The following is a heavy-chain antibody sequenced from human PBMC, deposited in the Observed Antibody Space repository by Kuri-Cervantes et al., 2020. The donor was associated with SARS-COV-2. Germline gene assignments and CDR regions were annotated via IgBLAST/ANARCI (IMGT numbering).Heavy chain of an antibody. V-gene: IGHV4-39*02. CDR1: GGSLISESYY. D-gene: IGHD3-3*01. Sequence: GSLRLSCTVSGGSLISESYYWGWIRQAPGKGLEWIGSISYSGTTYYNSSLKSRVTISVDTSKNQFSLKLNSVTAADTAVYYCARDRSIFGVVTPRMDYYYGMDVWGQGTTVTVSS. CDR2: ISYSGTT. CDR3: ARDRSIFGVVTPRMDYYYGMDV. J-gene: IGHJ6*02.